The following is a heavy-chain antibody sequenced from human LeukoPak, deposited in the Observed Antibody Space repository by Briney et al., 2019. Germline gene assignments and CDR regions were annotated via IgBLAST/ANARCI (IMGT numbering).Heavy chain of an antibody. J-gene: IGHJ6*04. CDR1: GFTFSSHW. CDR3: AELGITMIGGV. D-gene: IGHD3-10*02. Sequence: GGSLRLSCADSGFTFSSHWMSWVRQAPGKGLEWVANIKQDGSEIYYLDSVKGRFTISRDSAKNSLYLQMNSLRVEDTAVYYCAELGITMIGGVWGKGTTVTISS. CDR2: IKQDGSEI. V-gene: IGHV3-7*01.